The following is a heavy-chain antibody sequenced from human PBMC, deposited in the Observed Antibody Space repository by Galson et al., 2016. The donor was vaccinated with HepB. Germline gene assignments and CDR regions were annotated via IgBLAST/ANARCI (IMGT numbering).Heavy chain of an antibody. Sequence: QSGAEVKKPGDSLRISCKGSGYRFTSYWITWVRQMPGKGLEWMGRVDPNESYSYYSPSFQGHVSISADKSISTAYLQWSSLKASDTAVYYCARWANVNTPFDPWGQGTLVTVSS. V-gene: IGHV5-10-1*01. CDR2: VDPNESYS. D-gene: IGHD5-18*01. CDR3: ARWANVNTPFDP. J-gene: IGHJ5*02. CDR1: GYRFTSYW.